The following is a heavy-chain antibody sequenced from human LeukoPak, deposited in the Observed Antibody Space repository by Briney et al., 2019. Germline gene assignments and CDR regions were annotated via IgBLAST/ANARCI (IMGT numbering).Heavy chain of an antibody. CDR3: AREAGYASVYYFDY. J-gene: IGHJ4*02. Sequence: SETLSLTCTVSGGSISSGGYYWSWIRQHPGKGLEWIGYIYYSGCTYYNPSLKSRVTISVDTSKNQFSLKLSSVTAADTAVYYCAREAGYASVYYFDYWGQGTLVTVSS. CDR1: GGSISSGGYY. V-gene: IGHV4-31*03. CDR2: IYYSGCT. D-gene: IGHD3-9*01.